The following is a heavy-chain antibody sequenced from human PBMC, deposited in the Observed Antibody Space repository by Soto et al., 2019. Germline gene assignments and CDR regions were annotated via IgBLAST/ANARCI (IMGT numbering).Heavy chain of an antibody. Sequence: SETLSLTCTVSGGSISSSSYYWGWIRQPPGKGLEWIGSIYYSGSTYYNPSLKSRVTISVDTSKNQFSLKLSSVTAADTAVYYCAREGLGDPFSYWGQGTLVTVSS. CDR2: IYYSGST. CDR1: GGSISSSSYY. CDR3: AREGLGDPFSY. J-gene: IGHJ4*02. V-gene: IGHV4-39*02. D-gene: IGHD2-21*02.